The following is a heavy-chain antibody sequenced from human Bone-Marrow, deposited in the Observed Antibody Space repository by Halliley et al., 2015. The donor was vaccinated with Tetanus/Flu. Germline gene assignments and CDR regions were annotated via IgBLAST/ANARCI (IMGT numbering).Heavy chain of an antibody. J-gene: IGHJ4*02. CDR2: IDWSSSRT. CDR3: ARGEGSFDL. Sequence: GLEWVSGIDWSSSRTGYADSVKGRFTISRDKAKNALYLQMSSLRAEDTALYYCARGEGSFDLWGQGTLVTVSS. V-gene: IGHV3-20*03. D-gene: IGHD2-21*01.